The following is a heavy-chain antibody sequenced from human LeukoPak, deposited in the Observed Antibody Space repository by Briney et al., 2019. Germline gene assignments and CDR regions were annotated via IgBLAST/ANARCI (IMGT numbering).Heavy chain of an antibody. CDR3: ARDFYDSSGYTGAFDI. V-gene: IGHV3-23*01. CDR1: GFTFSSYA. CDR2: IRGSGGST. Sequence: GASLRLSCAASGFTFSSYAMSWVRQAPGKGLEWVSTIRGSGGSTYHADSVKGRFTISRDNSKNTLYLQMNSLRAEDTAVYCCARDFYDSSGYTGAFDIWGQGTMVTVSS. J-gene: IGHJ3*02. D-gene: IGHD3-22*01.